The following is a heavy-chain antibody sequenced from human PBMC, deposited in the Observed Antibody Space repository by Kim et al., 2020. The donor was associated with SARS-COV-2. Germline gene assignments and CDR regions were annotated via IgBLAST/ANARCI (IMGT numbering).Heavy chain of an antibody. Sequence: SETLSLTCAVYGGSFSGYYWSWIRQPPGKGLEWIGEINHSGSTNYNPSLKSRVTISVDTSKNQFSLKLSSVTAADTAVYYCAGRQQLVLSENDYWGRNPGHRLL. D-gene: IGHD6-13*01. J-gene: IGHJ4*01. CDR1: GGSFSGYY. V-gene: IGHV4-34*01. CDR2: INHSGST. CDR3: AGRQQLVLSENDY.